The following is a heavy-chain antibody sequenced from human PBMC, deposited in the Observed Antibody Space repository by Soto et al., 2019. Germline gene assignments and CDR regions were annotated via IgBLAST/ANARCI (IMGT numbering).Heavy chain of an antibody. D-gene: IGHD5-12*01. J-gene: IGHJ4*01. CDR1: GFIFSNYA. Sequence: DVQLLESGGDLVQPGGSLRLSCAASGFIFSNYAMSWVRQAPGKGLEWVSLIRGSGGPTNYADSVKGRFTVSKDNSKNILLLQVNSLRAEDTADYYCVKDFRVGYDWTHDWGQEPWSPSPQ. V-gene: IGHV3-23*01. CDR2: IRGSGGPT. CDR3: VKDFRVGYDWTHD.